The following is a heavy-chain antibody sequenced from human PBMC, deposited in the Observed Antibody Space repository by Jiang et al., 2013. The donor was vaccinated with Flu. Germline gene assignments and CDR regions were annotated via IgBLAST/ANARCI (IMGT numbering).Heavy chain of an antibody. Sequence: VQLVESGGGVVQPGRSLRLSCAASGFTFSNYGMNWVRHTPGKGLEWVAVISSDGSSKYHTDSVLGRLAISRDNSKNTLYLQMNSLRAEDTAIYYCAKDHPAGRGDFWSPYYFPDYWGQGTLVTVSS. D-gene: IGHD3-3*01. CDR1: GFTFSNYG. J-gene: IGHJ4*02. CDR2: ISSDGSSK. V-gene: IGHV3-30*18. CDR3: AKDHPAGRGDFWSPYYFPDY.